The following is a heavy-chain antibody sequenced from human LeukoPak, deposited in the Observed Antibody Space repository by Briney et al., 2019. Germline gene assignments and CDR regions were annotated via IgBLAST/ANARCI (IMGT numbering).Heavy chain of an antibody. CDR1: GFTFSTYW. J-gene: IGHJ4*02. CDR2: INSSSSYI. V-gene: IGHV3-21*01. Sequence: GGALRLSCAASGFTFSTYWMHWVRHAPGKGLVGVSPINSSSSYIYYADSVKGRFTISRDNAKNSLYLQMNSLRAEDTAVYYCARDTGPDSGSSLWYFDYWGQGTPVTVSS. D-gene: IGHD1-26*01. CDR3: ARDTGPDSGSSLWYFDY.